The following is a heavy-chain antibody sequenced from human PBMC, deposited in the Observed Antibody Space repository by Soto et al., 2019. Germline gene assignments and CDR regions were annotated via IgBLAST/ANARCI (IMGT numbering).Heavy chain of an antibody. CDR1: GGAISSYY. V-gene: IGHV4-59*01. CDR3: ARGGYYDSSGYYQLEYFQH. J-gene: IGHJ1*01. Sequence: SATLSLTCTVSGGAISSYYWSWIRHPPGKGLEWIGYIYYSGSTNYNPSLKSRVTISVDTSKNQFSLKLSSVTAADTAVYYCARGGYYDSSGYYQLEYFQHWGQGTLVTVS. D-gene: IGHD3-22*01. CDR2: IYYSGST.